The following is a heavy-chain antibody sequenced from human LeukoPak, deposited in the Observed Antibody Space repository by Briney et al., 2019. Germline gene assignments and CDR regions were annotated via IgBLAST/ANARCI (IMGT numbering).Heavy chain of an antibody. D-gene: IGHD2-21*01. J-gene: IGHJ4*02. CDR3: AREEGDIVVVIADGETFDY. CDR1: GGTFSSYA. V-gene: IGHV1-2*02. Sequence: GASVKVSCKASGGTFSSYAISWVRQAPGQGLEWMGWINPNSGGTNYAQKFQGRVTMTRDTSISTAYMELSRLRSDDTAVYYCAREEGDIVVVIADGETFDYWGQGTLVTVSS. CDR2: INPNSGGT.